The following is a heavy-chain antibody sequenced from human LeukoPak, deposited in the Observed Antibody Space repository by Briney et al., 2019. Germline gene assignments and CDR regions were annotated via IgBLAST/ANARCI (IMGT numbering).Heavy chain of an antibody. V-gene: IGHV3-7*01. CDR3: ARDHSSPLGGYYYGMDV. CDR1: GFTFSSYW. Sequence: GGSLRLSCAASGFTFSSYWMTWVRQAPGKGLEWVANIKQDGSKKSYVDSVKGRFTISRDNAKNSLYLQMNSLRAEDTAVYYCARDHSSPLGGYYYGMDVWGKGTTVTVSS. J-gene: IGHJ6*04. CDR2: IKQDGSKK. D-gene: IGHD2-15*01.